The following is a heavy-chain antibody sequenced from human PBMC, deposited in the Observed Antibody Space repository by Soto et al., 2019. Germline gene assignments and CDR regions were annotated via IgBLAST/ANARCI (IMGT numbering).Heavy chain of an antibody. D-gene: IGHD6-6*01. Sequence: SVKVSCKASVGTFSSYAISWVRQAPGQGLEWMGGIIPIFGTANYAQKFQGRVTITADESTSTAYMELSSLRSEDTAVYYCARRVSYSSSSVWGLYYYYGMDVWGQGTTVTVSS. CDR1: VGTFSSYA. CDR2: IIPIFGTA. V-gene: IGHV1-69*13. CDR3: ARRVSYSSSSVWGLYYYYGMDV. J-gene: IGHJ6*02.